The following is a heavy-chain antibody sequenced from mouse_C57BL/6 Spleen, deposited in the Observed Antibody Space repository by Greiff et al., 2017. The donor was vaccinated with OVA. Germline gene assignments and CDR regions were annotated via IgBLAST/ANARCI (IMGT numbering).Heavy chain of an antibody. CDR2: IDPENGDT. CDR3: TTVGDYDGYYFDY. CDR1: GFNIKDDY. D-gene: IGHD2-4*01. Sequence: VQLQQSGAELVRPGASVKLSCTASGFNIKDDYMHWVKQRPEQGLEWIGWIDPENGDTEYASKFQGKATITADTSSNTAYLQLSSLTSEDTAVYYCTTVGDYDGYYFDYWGQGTTLTVSS. J-gene: IGHJ2*01. V-gene: IGHV14-4*01.